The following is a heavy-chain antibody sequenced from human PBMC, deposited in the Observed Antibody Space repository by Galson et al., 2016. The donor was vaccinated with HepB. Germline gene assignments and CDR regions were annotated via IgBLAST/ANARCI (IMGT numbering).Heavy chain of an antibody. D-gene: IGHD7-27*01. V-gene: IGHV3-23*01. CDR2: ISGSGRST. CDR1: GFTFNSSV. CDR3: ARDRAGDRADFSGLDL. J-gene: IGHJ6*02. Sequence: SLRLSCAASGFTFNSSVMSWVRQAPGKGLEWVSGISGSGRSTYYADSVKGRFTISRDNSKKMLFLQMYSLTAEDTAVYYRARDRAGDRADFSGLDLWGHGTTVTVSS.